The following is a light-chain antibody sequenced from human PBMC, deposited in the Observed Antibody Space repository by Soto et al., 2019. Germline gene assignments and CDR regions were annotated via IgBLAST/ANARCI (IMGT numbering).Light chain of an antibody. V-gene: IGLV2-14*01. CDR2: DVT. Sequence: QSVLTHPSSVSWFPGQSITISCPGTSSDVGGYIYVSWYQQHPGKAPKLMIYDVTSRPSGVSYRFSGSKSGNTASLTISGLQAEDEADYYRSTYTTSSSYVFGTGTKVTV. CDR1: SSDVGGYIY. J-gene: IGLJ1*01. CDR3: STYTTSSSYV.